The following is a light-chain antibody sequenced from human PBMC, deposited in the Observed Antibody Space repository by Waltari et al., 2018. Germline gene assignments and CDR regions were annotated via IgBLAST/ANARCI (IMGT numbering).Light chain of an antibody. CDR3: YSRDSSGDHLRV. V-gene: IGLV3-19*01. CDR1: SLRGYY. CDR2: GKN. Sequence: SSELTQDPAVSVALGQTVRITCQGDSLRGYYASWYQQKPGQATVLVIYGKNNRPSGIQDRFSGSSSGNTASLTITGAQAEDEAEYYCYSRDSSGDHLRVFGAGTKVTVL. J-gene: IGLJ1*01.